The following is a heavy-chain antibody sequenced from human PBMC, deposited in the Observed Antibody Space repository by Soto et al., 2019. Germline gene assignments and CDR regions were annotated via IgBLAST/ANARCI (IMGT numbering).Heavy chain of an antibody. Sequence: QVQLQESGPGLVKPSQTLSLTCTVSGGSISSGDYYWSWIRQPPGKGLEWIGYIYYSGSTYYNPSLKIRVTISVDPSKNQFSLKLSSVTAADTAVYYCARATVLRFLEWRHTSGGMDVWGQGTTVTVSS. V-gene: IGHV4-30-4*01. D-gene: IGHD3-3*01. CDR1: GGSISSGDYY. J-gene: IGHJ6*02. CDR2: IYYSGST. CDR3: ARATVLRFLEWRHTSGGMDV.